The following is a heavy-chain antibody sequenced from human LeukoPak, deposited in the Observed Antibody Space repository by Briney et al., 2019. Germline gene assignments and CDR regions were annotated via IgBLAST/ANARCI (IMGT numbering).Heavy chain of an antibody. CDR3: ARGGGLWFGEFD. V-gene: IGHV4-59*11. CDR2: IYYSGST. CDR1: GGSISSHY. Sequence: SETLSLTCTVSGGSISSHYWSWIRQPPGKGLEWMGYIYYSGSTNYNPSLKSRVTISVDTSRNQFSLKLSSATAADTAVYYCARGGGLWFGEFDWGQGTLVTVSS. D-gene: IGHD3-10*01. J-gene: IGHJ4*02.